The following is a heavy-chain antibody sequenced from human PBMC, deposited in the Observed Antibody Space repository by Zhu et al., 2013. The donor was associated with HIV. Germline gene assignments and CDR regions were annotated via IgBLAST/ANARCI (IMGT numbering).Heavy chain of an antibody. CDR2: LMPIFRTA. Sequence: QVQLVQSGAEVKKPGASVKVSCKASGGTFNNYRINWVRQAPGQGPEWMGGLMPIFRTAYYAQNFQGRVTITADESSSTAYMELSSLRSEDTAIYYCVTSIDYYDSSGYTSWGQGTLVTVSS. V-gene: IGHV1-69*01. CDR3: VTSIDYYDSSGYTS. CDR1: GGTFNNYR. J-gene: IGHJ5*02. D-gene: IGHD3-22*01.